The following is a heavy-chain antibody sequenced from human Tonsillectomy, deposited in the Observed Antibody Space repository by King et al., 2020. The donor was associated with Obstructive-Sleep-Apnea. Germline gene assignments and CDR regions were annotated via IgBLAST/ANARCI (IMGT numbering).Heavy chain of an antibody. V-gene: IGHV3-74*01. D-gene: IGHD3-16*01. CDR1: GFTFSSHW. Sequence: VQLVESGGGLVQPGGSLRLSCAASGFTFSSHWMYWVRQAPGKGLVWVSRINIDGSSTNYADSVKGRFTISRDNAKNTLYLQMNSLSAEDTAVYYCARDLSASGAYWGQGTLVTVSS. CDR2: INIDGSST. CDR3: ARDLSASGAY. J-gene: IGHJ4*02.